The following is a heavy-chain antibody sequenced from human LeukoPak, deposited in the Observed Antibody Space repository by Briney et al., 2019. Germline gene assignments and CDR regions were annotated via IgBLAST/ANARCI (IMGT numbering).Heavy chain of an antibody. CDR1: GGSISSSSYY. J-gene: IGHJ3*02. D-gene: IGHD3-10*01. Sequence: SETLSLTCTVSGGSISSSSYYWSWIRQHPGEGLEWIGYIYYSGSTYYNPSLKSRVTISVDRSKNQFSLKLSSVTAADTAVYYCARDDPMVRGDSEAFDIWGQGTMVTVSS. V-gene: IGHV4-31*03. CDR3: ARDDPMVRGDSEAFDI. CDR2: IYYSGST.